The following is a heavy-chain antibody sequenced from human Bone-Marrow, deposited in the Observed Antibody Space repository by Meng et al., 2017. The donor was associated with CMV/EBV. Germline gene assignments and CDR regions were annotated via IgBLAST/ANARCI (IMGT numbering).Heavy chain of an antibody. CDR3: ARFGPGYSSGWSFFDY. V-gene: IGHV3-64*02. D-gene: IGHD6-19*01. Sequence: GESLKISCAASGFIFSSHAMHWVRQAPGKGLEHVSAIHSNGGTTYYADSVKGRFTISRDNSKNTLYLQMGSLRAEDMAVYYCARFGPGYSSGWSFFDYWGQGTLVTVSP. CDR2: IHSNGGTT. CDR1: GFIFSSHA. J-gene: IGHJ4*02.